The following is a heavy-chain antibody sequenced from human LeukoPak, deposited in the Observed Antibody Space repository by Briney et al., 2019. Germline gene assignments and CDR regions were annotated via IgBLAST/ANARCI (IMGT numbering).Heavy chain of an antibody. Sequence: SETLSLTCTVSGYSISSGYYWGWIRQPPGKGLEWIGYIYYSGRTTYNPSLKSPVSLSIDTSKNQFSLELTSVTAADTAVYYLAGVASGSIGFAPGGQGPLVTVSS. V-gene: IGHV4-61*01. D-gene: IGHD3-10*01. CDR1: GYSISSGYY. J-gene: IGHJ5*02. CDR2: IYYSGRT. CDR3: AGVASGSIGFAP.